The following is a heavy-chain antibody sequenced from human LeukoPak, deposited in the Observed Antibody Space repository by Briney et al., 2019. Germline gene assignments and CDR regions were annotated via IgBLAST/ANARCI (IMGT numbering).Heavy chain of an antibody. D-gene: IGHD3-22*01. CDR3: ARRGVLSYYDSLDY. CDR2: IYPGDSDT. CDR1: GYTFTSYW. J-gene: IGHJ4*02. V-gene: IGHV5-51*01. Sequence: GESLKISCKGSGYTFTSYWMGWVRQMPGKGREWLGIIYPGDSDTRYSPSFQGQVTISADKSISTAYLQWSSLKASDTAMYYCARRGVLSYYDSLDYWGQGTLVTVSS.